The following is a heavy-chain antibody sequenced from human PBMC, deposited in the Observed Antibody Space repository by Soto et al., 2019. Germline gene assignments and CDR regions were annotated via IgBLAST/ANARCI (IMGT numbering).Heavy chain of an antibody. CDR2: INGGTGQT. D-gene: IGHD1-1*01. J-gene: IGHJ6*02. CDR1: GYTFSTYA. Sequence: QVQVVQSGAEVKKPGASVKVSCKASGYTFSTYAMHWVRQAPGQSLEWMGWINGGTGQTRYSQRFQDRVTITRDTSASTAYMELTSLTSEDTAAYYCARGKGMEENYYYYGMDIWGQGTTVTVSS. CDR3: ARGKGMEENYYYYGMDI. V-gene: IGHV1-3*01.